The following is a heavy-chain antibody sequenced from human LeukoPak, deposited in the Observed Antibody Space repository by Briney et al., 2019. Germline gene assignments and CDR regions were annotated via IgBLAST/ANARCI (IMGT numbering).Heavy chain of an antibody. CDR2: IYYSGST. CDR3: ASFNLVQLERLSDY. V-gene: IGHV4-39*01. J-gene: IGHJ4*02. Sequence: SETLSLTCTVSGGSTSSSSYYWGWIRQPPGKGLEWIGSIYYSGSTYYNPSLKSRVTISVDTSKNQFSLKLSSVTAADTAVYYCASFNLVQLERLSDYWGQGTLVTVSS. CDR1: GGSTSSSSYY. D-gene: IGHD1-1*01.